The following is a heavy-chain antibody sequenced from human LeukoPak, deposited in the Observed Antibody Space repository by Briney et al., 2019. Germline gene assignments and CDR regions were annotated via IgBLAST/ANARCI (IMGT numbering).Heavy chain of an antibody. CDR1: GGSISSSSYY. CDR3: ARQHYYESFFDY. V-gene: IGHV4-39*07. CDR2: IYYSGST. Sequence: SETLSLTCTVSGGSISSSSYYWGWIPQPPGKGLGGIGSIYYSGSTYYNPSLKSRVTISVDTSKNQFSLKVTSVTAADTAVYFCARQHYYESFFDYWGQGILVTVSS. D-gene: IGHD3-22*01. J-gene: IGHJ4*02.